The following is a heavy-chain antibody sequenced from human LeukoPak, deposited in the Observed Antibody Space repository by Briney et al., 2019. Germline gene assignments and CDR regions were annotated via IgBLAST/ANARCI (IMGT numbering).Heavy chain of an antibody. CDR2: INHSGST. CDR1: GGSISSYY. D-gene: IGHD2-2*01. V-gene: IGHV4-34*01. CDR3: ARGGRYCSSTSCYAGRAFFDY. J-gene: IGHJ4*02. Sequence: SETLSLTCTVSGGSISSYYWSWIRQPPGKGLEWIGEINHSGSTNYNPSLKSRVTISVDTSKNQFSLKLSSVTAADTAVYYCARGGRYCSSTSCYAGRAFFDYWGQGTLVTVSS.